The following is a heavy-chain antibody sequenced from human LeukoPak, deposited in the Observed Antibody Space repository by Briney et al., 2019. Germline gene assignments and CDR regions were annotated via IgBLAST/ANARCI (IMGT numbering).Heavy chain of an antibody. CDR1: GGSISSSSYY. Sequence: SETLSLTCTVSGGSISSSSYYWGWLRQPPGKGLEWIGSIYYSGSTYYNPSLKSPVTISVDTSKNQFSLKRSSVTAADTAVYYCARVVTLDHDAFDSWGQGTMVTVSS. CDR2: IYYSGST. D-gene: IGHD4-11*01. CDR3: ARVVTLDHDAFDS. V-gene: IGHV4-39*07. J-gene: IGHJ3*02.